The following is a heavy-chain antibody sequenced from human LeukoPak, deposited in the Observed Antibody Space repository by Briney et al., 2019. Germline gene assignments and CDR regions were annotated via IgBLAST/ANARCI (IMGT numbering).Heavy chain of an antibody. V-gene: IGHV4-34*01. CDR3: TRQYSSSYYSDY. CDR1: GGSFSGFY. Sequence: SETLSLTCAVSGGSFSGFYWSWLRQPPGGGREGIADINHSGTTNYNPSLKSRVTISVDTSKNQFSLNLKSMTAADTAVYYYTRQYSSSYYSDYWGQGTLVTVSS. J-gene: IGHJ4*02. CDR2: INHSGTT. D-gene: IGHD6-6*01.